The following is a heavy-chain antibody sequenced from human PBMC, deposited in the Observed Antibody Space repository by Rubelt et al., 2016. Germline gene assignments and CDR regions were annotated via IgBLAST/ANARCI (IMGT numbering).Heavy chain of an antibody. CDR3: AASSRGIAGYNDDH. D-gene: IGHD5-24*01. Sequence: QMQLVQSGPEVKKPGTSVKVSCKASGLTFSSSAIQWVRQSSGQRPEWIGWVDVGSGDTNYAQKFQERVTITRDMSTSTAQMELSSLRSEDTAIYYCAASSRGIAGYNDDHWGQGALVIVSS. CDR1: GLTFSSSA. J-gene: IGHJ4*02. CDR2: VDVGSGDT. V-gene: IGHV1-58*02.